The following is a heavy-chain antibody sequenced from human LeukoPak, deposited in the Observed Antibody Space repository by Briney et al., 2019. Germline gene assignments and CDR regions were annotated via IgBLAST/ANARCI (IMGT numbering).Heavy chain of an antibody. CDR2: ISSSGSTI. CDR1: GITFSDYY. CDR3: ARVGYCSSTSCYTGDYNWFDP. J-gene: IGHJ5*02. V-gene: IGHV3-11*01. D-gene: IGHD2-2*02. Sequence: PGGSLRLSCAASGITFSDYYMSWIRQAPGKGLEWVSYISSSGSTIYYADSVKGRFTISRDNAKNSLYLQMNSLRAEDTAVYYCARVGYCSSTSCYTGDYNWFDPWGQGTLVTVSS.